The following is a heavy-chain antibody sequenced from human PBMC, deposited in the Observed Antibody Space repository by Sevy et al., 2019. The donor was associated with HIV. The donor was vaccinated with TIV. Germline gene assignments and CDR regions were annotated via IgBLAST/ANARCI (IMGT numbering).Heavy chain of an antibody. Sequence: GGSLRLSCAASGFSFSSYAMNWVRLAPGKGLEWVSSISSTPGYIYYADSVKGRFTISRDNAKNSLYLQMNSLRAEDTAVYYCAKAGYYYDSSGYNWFDPWGQGTLVTVSS. CDR2: ISSTPGYI. D-gene: IGHD3-22*01. J-gene: IGHJ5*02. V-gene: IGHV3-21*01. CDR1: GFSFSSYA. CDR3: AKAGYYYDSSGYNWFDP.